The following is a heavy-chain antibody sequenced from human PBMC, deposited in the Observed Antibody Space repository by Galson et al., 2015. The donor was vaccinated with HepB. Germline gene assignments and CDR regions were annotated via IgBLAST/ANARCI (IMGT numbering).Heavy chain of an antibody. J-gene: IGHJ3*01. D-gene: IGHD6-25*01. CDR2: IDVSGAT. V-gene: IGHV4-4*07. CDR1: SGSFSSHH. CDR3: ARDRVPAAEYVPPDAFDV. Sequence: SETLSLTCLVSSGSFSSHHWNWMRQVAGKGLQWLGRIDVSGATNHNPSFKNRLTMSVDTSKNEVYLQLKSATAADAGIYFCARDRVPAAEYVPPDAFDVWGPGTVVAVS.